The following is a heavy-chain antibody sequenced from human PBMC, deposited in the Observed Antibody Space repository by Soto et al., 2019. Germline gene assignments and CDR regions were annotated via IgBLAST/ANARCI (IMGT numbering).Heavy chain of an antibody. D-gene: IGHD7-27*01. J-gene: IGHJ4*02. CDR2: ISDSGGIT. CDR3: AKDRNWGSPKSFAY. V-gene: IGHV3-23*01. CDR1: GFAFISYA. Sequence: RGSLRLSCAASGFAFISYAISCFRQSPGKGLEWVSAISDSGGITYYADSVKGRFTISRDNSKNTLDLQMDSLRAEDTAVYYCAKDRNWGSPKSFAYWGQGTLVTVSS.